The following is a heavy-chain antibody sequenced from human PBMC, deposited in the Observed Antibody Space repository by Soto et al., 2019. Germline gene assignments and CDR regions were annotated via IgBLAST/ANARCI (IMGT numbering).Heavy chain of an antibody. Sequence: SETLSLTCTVSGGSISSSSYYWGWIRQPPGKGLEWIGSIYYSGSTYYNPSLKSRVTISVDTSKNQFSLKLSSVTAADTAVYYCVINADYYYYMDVWGKGTTVTVSS. J-gene: IGHJ6*03. V-gene: IGHV4-39*01. CDR2: IYYSGST. CDR1: GGSISSSSYY. CDR3: VINADYYYYMDV.